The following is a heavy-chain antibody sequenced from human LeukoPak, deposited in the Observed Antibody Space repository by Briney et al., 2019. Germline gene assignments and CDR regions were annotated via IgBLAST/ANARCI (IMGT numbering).Heavy chain of an antibody. Sequence: PGGSLRLSCAASGFTFSSYSMNWVRQAPGKGLEWVSFIYRGGSTYYADSVQGRFTISRDNSKNTVYLQMNSLRAEDTAVYYCARVEDCNSSGYCSWFDPWGQGTLVTVSS. V-gene: IGHV3-66*01. D-gene: IGHD3-22*01. J-gene: IGHJ5*02. CDR1: GFTFSSYS. CDR3: ARVEDCNSSGYCSWFDP. CDR2: IYRGGST.